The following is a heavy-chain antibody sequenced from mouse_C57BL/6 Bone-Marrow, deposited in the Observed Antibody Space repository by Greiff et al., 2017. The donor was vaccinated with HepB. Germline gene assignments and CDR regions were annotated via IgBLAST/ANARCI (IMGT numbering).Heavy chain of an antibody. CDR3: ARHDYYGSYWYVDV. CDR2: INSDGGST. CDR1: EYEFTSHD. Sequence: DVKLVESGGGLVQPGESLKLSCESNEYEFTSHDMSWVRKTPEKRLELVAAINSDGGSTYYPDTMERRFIISRDNTKKTLYLQMSGLRSEVTALYYCARHDYYGSYWYVDVWGTGTTVTVSS. V-gene: IGHV5-2*01. D-gene: IGHD1-1*01. J-gene: IGHJ1*03.